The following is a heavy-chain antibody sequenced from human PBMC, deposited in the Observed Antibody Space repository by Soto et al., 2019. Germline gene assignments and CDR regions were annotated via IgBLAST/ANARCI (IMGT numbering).Heavy chain of an antibody. CDR3: ARFMITFGGVIVHDAFDI. CDR2: IKQDGSEK. J-gene: IGHJ3*02. V-gene: IGHV3-7*01. D-gene: IGHD3-16*02. Sequence: GGSLRLSCAASGFTFSSYWMSWVRQAPGKGLEWVANIKQDGSEKYYVDSVKGRFTISRDNAKNSLYLQMNSLRAEDMAVYYCARFMITFGGVIVHDAFDIWGQGTMVTVSS. CDR1: GFTFSSYW.